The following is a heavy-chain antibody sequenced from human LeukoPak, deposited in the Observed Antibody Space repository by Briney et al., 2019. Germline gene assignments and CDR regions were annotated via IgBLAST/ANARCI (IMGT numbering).Heavy chain of an antibody. CDR1: GFTFSSYW. D-gene: IGHD1-26*01. CDR2: INQGGSDK. J-gene: IGHJ4*02. V-gene: IGHV3-7*01. Sequence: GGSLRLSGAASGFTFSSYWMSWVRQAPGKGLEWVANINQGGSDKHYVDSRFTISRDNANNSLYLQMNSLRAEDTAVYYCVRESRSGSYSGYWGQGTLVTVSS. CDR3: VRESRSGSYSGY.